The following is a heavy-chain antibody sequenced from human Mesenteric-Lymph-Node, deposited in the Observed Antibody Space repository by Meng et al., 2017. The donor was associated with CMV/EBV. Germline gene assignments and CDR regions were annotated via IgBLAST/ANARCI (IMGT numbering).Heavy chain of an antibody. J-gene: IGHJ5*02. Sequence: GGSLRLSCEASGFSLNTYEMNWVRQSPGLGLEWISFISISGGTISYADSVKGRFTISRDNAKNSLSLQMNSLRAGDSAIYYCARDELRYCSDTSCYEALTGQRGWFDPWGQGTLVTVSS. CDR3: ARDELRYCSDTSCYEALTGQRGWFDP. D-gene: IGHD2-2*01. CDR2: ISISGGTI. CDR1: GFSLNTYE. V-gene: IGHV3-48*03.